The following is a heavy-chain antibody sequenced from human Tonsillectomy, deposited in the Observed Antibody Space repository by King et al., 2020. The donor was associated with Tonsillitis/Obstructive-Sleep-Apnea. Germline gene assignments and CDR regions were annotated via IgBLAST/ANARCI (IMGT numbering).Heavy chain of an antibody. Sequence: VQLVESGGGLVQPGGSLRLSCAASGFTFSSHNMNWVRQAPGKGLEWVSFISSSSSTIYYEDSVKGRFTISRDNAKNSLVLQMNSLRDEDTAVYYCARDSYSGYEPYDYWGQGTLVTVSS. CDR3: ARDSYSGYEPYDY. CDR2: ISSSSSTI. D-gene: IGHD5-12*01. J-gene: IGHJ4*02. V-gene: IGHV3-48*02. CDR1: GFTFSSHN.